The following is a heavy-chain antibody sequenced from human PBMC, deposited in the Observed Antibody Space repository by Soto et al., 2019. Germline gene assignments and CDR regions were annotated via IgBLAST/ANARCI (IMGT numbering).Heavy chain of an antibody. CDR3: ASSPRGDSAGMGY. CDR1: GGSFSGYY. Sequence: PSETLSLTCAVYGGSFSGYYWSWIRQPPGKGLEWIGEINHSGSTNYNPSLKSRVTISVDTSKNQFSLKLSSVTAADTAVYYCASSPRGDSAGMGYWGQGTLVTVSS. V-gene: IGHV4-34*01. J-gene: IGHJ4*02. CDR2: INHSGST. D-gene: IGHD4-17*01.